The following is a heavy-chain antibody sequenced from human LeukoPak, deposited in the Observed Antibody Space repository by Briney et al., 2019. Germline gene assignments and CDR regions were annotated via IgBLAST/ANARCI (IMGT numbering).Heavy chain of an antibody. Sequence: SETLSLTCTVSGGSISSYYWSWIRQPAGKGLEWIGRIYTSGSTNYNPSLKSRVTISVDTSKNQFSLKLSSVTAADTAVYYCARTTYYDFWSGYRSDYYYGMDVWGQGATVTVSS. V-gene: IGHV4-4*07. J-gene: IGHJ6*02. CDR3: ARTTYYDFWSGYRSDYYYGMDV. D-gene: IGHD3-3*01. CDR2: IYTSGST. CDR1: GGSISSYY.